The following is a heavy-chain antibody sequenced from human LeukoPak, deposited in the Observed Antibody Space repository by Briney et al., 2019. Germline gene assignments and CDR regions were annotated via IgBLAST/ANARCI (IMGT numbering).Heavy chain of an antibody. D-gene: IGHD3-3*01. Sequence: GRSLRLSCAASGFTFSSYAMHWVRQAPGKGLEWVAVISYDGSNKYYADSVKGRFTISRDNSKNTLYLQMNSLRAEDTAVYYCARESGTIFGVVIRSYFDYWGQGTLVTVSS. CDR2: ISYDGSNK. V-gene: IGHV3-30-3*01. CDR1: GFTFSSYA. CDR3: ARESGTIFGVVIRSYFDY. J-gene: IGHJ4*02.